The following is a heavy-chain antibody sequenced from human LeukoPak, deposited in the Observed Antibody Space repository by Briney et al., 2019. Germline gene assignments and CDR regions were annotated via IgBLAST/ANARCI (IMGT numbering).Heavy chain of an antibody. J-gene: IGHJ4*02. CDR3: ARVGSYCGGDCYTDY. Sequence: GGSLRLSCAASGFTFSSYSMNWVRQAPGKGLEWVSSISSSSGYIYYADSVKGRFTISRDNAKNSLYLQMNSLRAEDTAVYYCARVGSYCGGDCYTDYWGQGTLVTVSS. CDR2: ISSSSGYI. V-gene: IGHV3-21*01. CDR1: GFTFSSYS. D-gene: IGHD2-21*02.